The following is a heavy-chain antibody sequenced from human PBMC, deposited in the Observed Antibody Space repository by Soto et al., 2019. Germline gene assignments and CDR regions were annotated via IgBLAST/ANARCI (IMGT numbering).Heavy chain of an antibody. CDR2: ISGSGGST. CDR1: GFTFSSYA. D-gene: IGHD3-22*01. CDR3: AKVLRYYYDSSGISHYFDY. J-gene: IGHJ4*02. V-gene: IGHV3-23*01. Sequence: GGSLILSCAASGFTFSSYAMRWVRQAPGKGLEWVSAISGSGGSTYYADSVKGRFTISRDNSKNTLYLQMNSLRAEDTAVYYCAKVLRYYYDSSGISHYFDYWGQGTLVTVS.